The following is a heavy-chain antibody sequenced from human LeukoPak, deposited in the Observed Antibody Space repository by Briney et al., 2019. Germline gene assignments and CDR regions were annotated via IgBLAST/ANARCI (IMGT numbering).Heavy chain of an antibody. CDR3: ARVNNTVVTPPYFDY. CDR2: IKQDGSEK. Sequence: GGSLRPSRAASGFTFSSYWMSWVRQAPGKGLEWVANIKQDGSEKYYVDSVKGRFTISRDNAKNSLYLQMNSLRAEDTAVYYCARVNNTVVTPPYFDYWGQGTLVTVSS. J-gene: IGHJ4*02. CDR1: GFTFSSYW. D-gene: IGHD4-23*01. V-gene: IGHV3-7*01.